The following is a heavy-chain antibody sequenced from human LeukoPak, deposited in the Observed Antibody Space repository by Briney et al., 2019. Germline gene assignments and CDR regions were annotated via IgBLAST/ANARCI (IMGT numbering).Heavy chain of an antibody. CDR2: KYYSGSA. Sequence: PSQTLSLTCSVSGVPVSDGRYYWTWIRQHPGKGLEWIGYKYYSGSAKYNPSLKSRLTISIDTSKNQFSLHLSSVTAADTATYYCATPYCSSISCLDVFNMWGQGTRVTVSS. CDR1: GVPVSDGRYY. V-gene: IGHV4-31*03. CDR3: ATPYCSSISCLDVFNM. J-gene: IGHJ3*02. D-gene: IGHD2-2*01.